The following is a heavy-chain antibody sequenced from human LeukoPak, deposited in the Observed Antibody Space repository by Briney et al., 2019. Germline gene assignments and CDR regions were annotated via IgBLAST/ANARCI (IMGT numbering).Heavy chain of an antibody. D-gene: IGHD2-2*01. Sequence: PGGSLRLSCAGSGFTFSSYWMTWVRQAPGKGPEWVANIKQDGSERYSVDSVKGRFTISRDNAKNSLYLQMNSLRPEDTAVYYCARENSHQLPYTLDYWGQGTLVTVSS. V-gene: IGHV3-7*01. CDR1: GFTFSSYW. CDR3: ARENSHQLPYTLDY. CDR2: IKQDGSER. J-gene: IGHJ4*02.